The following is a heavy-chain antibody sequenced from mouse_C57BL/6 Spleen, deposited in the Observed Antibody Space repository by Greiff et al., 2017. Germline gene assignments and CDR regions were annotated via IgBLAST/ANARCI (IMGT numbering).Heavy chain of an antibody. CDR3: AIIYYYGSSYDWYFDV. Sequence: EVQLVESGGGLVKPGGSLKLSCAASGFTFSDYGMHWVRQAPEKGLEWVAYISSGSSTIYYADTVKGRFTISRDNAKNTLFLQMTSLRSEDTAMEYCAIIYYYGSSYDWYFDVWGTGTSVTVSS. V-gene: IGHV5-17*01. CDR2: ISSGSSTI. J-gene: IGHJ1*03. D-gene: IGHD1-1*01. CDR1: GFTFSDYG.